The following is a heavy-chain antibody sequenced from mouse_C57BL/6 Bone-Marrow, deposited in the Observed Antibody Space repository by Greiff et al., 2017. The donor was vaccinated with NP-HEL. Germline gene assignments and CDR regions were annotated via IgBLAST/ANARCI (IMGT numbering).Heavy chain of an antibody. J-gene: IGHJ2*01. CDR2: IDPENGDT. CDR1: GFNIKDDY. D-gene: IGHD1-1*01. CDR3: TTVVGDY. Sequence: EVKLMESGAELVRPGASVKLSCTASGFNIKDDYMHWVKQRPEQGLEWIGWIDPENGDTEYASKFQGKATITAYTSSNTAYLQLSSLTSEDTAVYYCTTVVGDYWGQGTTLTVSS. V-gene: IGHV14-4*01.